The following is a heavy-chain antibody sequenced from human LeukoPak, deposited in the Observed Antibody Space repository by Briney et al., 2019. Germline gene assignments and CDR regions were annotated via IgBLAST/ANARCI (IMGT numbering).Heavy chain of an antibody. CDR2: INSDGSST. Sequence: GGSLRLSCAASGFTFSSYAMSWVRQAPGKGLVWVSRINSDGSSTSYADSVKGRFTISRDNAKNTLYLQMNSLRAEDTAVYYCAREPGGWYAFDIWGQGTMVTVSS. V-gene: IGHV3-74*01. CDR3: AREPGGWYAFDI. D-gene: IGHD2-15*01. J-gene: IGHJ3*02. CDR1: GFTFSSYA.